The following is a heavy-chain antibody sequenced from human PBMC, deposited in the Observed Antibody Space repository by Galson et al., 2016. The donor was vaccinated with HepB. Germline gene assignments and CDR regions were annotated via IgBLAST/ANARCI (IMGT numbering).Heavy chain of an antibody. CDR3: ARVPGTFFFYAMDV. J-gene: IGHJ6*02. Sequence: SETLSLTCAVSGNSISSSNRWSWVRQPPGKGLEWIGEIFHSGTTNYNPSLKSRVTISVDKSKNQFSLNLSSVTAADTAVDYCARVPGTFFFYAMDVWGQGTTVTVSS. CDR1: GNSISSSNR. CDR2: IFHSGTT. V-gene: IGHV4-4*02. D-gene: IGHD3-10*01.